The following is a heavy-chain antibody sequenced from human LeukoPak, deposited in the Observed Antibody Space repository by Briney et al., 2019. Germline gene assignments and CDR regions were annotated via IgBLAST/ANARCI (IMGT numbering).Heavy chain of an antibody. J-gene: IGHJ4*02. V-gene: IGHV3-23*01. CDR2: ITSDCSRT. CDR1: GFTFSNYP. CDR3: AKGNTITPDY. D-gene: IGHD1-14*01. Sequence: RPGGSLRLSCAASGFTFSNYPMNWVRQAPGKGLEWVSAITSDCSRTYNADSVKGRFTISRYNSKNTLYLQMNGLRADDTAVYYCAKGNTITPDYWGQGTLVTVSS.